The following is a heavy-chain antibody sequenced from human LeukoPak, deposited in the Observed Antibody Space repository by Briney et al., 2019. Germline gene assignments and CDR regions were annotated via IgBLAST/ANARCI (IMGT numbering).Heavy chain of an antibody. CDR2: IYYSGST. D-gene: IGHD3-3*01. V-gene: IGHV4-39*01. CDR1: GGSISSGGYY. CDR3: ARLGPNYDFWSGYYRHYFDY. Sequence: KPSETLSLTCTVSGGSISSGGYYWSWIRQHPGKGLEWIGYIYYSGSTYYNPSLKSRVTISVDTSKNQFSLKLSSVTAADTAVYYCARLGPNYDFWSGYYRHYFDYWGQGTLVTVSS. J-gene: IGHJ4*02.